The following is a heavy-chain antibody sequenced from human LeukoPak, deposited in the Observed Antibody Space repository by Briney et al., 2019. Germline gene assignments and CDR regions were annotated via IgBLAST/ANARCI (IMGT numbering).Heavy chain of an antibody. J-gene: IGHJ6*03. V-gene: IGHV3-30*03. D-gene: IGHD6-19*01. Sequence: AGSLRLSCEGSGFTFSYYGIHWVRQAPAKALHWVACISDDGSQTYYAGSVKGRFSISRDNPQSTLSLQMTSLRAEDTAVYYCARDTTDPVAPLLYHMDVWGKGTPVTVSS. CDR2: ISDDGSQT. CDR1: GFTFSYYG. CDR3: ARDTTDPVAPLLYHMDV.